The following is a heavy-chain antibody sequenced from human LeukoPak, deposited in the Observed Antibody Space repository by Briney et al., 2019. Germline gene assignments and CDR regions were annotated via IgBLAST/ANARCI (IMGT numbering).Heavy chain of an antibody. J-gene: IGHJ4*02. V-gene: IGHV4-30-2*01. D-gene: IGHD4-17*01. Sequence: SETLSLTCAVSGGSISSGGYSWSWIRQPPGKGLEWIGYIYHSGSTYYNPSLKSRVTISVDRSKNQFSLKLSSVTAADTAVYYCARDPYGVEGKNYFDYWGQGTLVTVSS. CDR3: ARDPYGVEGKNYFDY. CDR2: IYHSGST. CDR1: GGSISSGGYS.